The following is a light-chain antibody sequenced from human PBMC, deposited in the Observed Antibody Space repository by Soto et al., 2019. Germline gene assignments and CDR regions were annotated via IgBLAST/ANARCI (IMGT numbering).Light chain of an antibody. V-gene: IGLV1-47*01. CDR2: GSN. Sequence: QSVLTQPTSASGTPGQRVTISCSGSSSNIGNNNVYWYQQLPGTAPKLLIYGSNQRPSGVPDRFSGSKSGTSASLAISGLRSEDEADYYCAAWDDSLTGLLFGGGTKLTVL. CDR1: SSNIGNNN. J-gene: IGLJ2*01. CDR3: AAWDDSLTGLL.